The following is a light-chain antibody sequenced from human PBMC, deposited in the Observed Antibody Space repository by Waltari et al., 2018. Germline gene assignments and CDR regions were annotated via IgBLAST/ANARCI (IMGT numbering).Light chain of an antibody. V-gene: IGKV1D-12*01. J-gene: IGKJ4*01. Sequence: RVTITCRASEDISRWLAWYQQKPGTAPKLLISSASSLEIGVPSRFSGSGSGTEFTLTISSLQSDDFASYYCQQGHKFPLTFGGGTKVENK. CDR3: QQGHKFPLT. CDR2: SAS. CDR1: EDISRW.